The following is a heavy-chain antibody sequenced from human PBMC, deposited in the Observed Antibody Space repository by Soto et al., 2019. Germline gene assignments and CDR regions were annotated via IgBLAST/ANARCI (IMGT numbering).Heavy chain of an antibody. CDR2: IYYSGNT. CDR1: DGSISSGGSY. J-gene: IGHJ4*02. CDR3: VRYCSTTKCPFDY. D-gene: IGHD2-2*01. Sequence: TLSLTCTVSDGSISSGGSYWGWNSQPPGKGLEWIWYIYYSGNTYFNPSLKSRVTLSVDTSKNQFSLNLGSVTAADTAVYYCVRYCSTTKCPFDYWGQGTLVTVS. V-gene: IGHV4-30-4*01.